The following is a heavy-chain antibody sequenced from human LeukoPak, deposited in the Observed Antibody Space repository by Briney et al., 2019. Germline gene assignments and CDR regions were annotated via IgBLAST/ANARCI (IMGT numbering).Heavy chain of an antibody. V-gene: IGHV3-48*03. CDR3: AELGITMIGGV. CDR1: GLTFSSYE. J-gene: IGHJ6*04. CDR2: ISSSGSTI. Sequence: GGPLRFSCAASGLTFSSYEMTGVRKAPGKGLEWVSYISSSGSTIYYADSVKGRFTISRDNAKNSLYLQMNSLRAEDTAVYYCAELGITMIGGVWGKGTTVTISS. D-gene: IGHD3-10*02.